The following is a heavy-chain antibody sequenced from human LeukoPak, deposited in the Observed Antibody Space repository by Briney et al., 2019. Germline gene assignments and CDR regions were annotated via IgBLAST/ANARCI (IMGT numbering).Heavy chain of an antibody. Sequence: GGSLRLSCGASGFSFSDYAMSWVRQAPGKGLEWGSAISGRDGSTYYADSVKGRFSISRDNSKNTVSLQMDSLRAEDTAQYYCAKGGDYFDTSGYYYEGYFDYWGQGTLVTVSS. D-gene: IGHD3-22*01. CDR3: AKGGDYFDTSGYYYEGYFDY. CDR2: ISGRDGST. V-gene: IGHV3-23*01. J-gene: IGHJ4*02. CDR1: GFSFSDYA.